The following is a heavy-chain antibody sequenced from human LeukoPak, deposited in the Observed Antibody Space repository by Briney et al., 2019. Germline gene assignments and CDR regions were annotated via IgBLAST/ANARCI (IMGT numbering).Heavy chain of an antibody. D-gene: IGHD1-7*01. CDR1: GGSFSGYY. CDR3: ARGRYNWNSGSYFDY. Sequence: PSETLSLTCAVCGGSFSGYYWSWIRHPPGKGLEWIGEINHSGSTNYNPSLKSRVTISVDTSKNQFSLKLSSVTAADTAVYYCARGRYNWNSGSYFDYWGQGTLVTVSS. J-gene: IGHJ4*02. V-gene: IGHV4-34*01. CDR2: INHSGST.